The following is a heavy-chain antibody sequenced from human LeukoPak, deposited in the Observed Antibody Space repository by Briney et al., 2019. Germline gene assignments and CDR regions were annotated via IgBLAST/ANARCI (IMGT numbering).Heavy chain of an antibody. V-gene: IGHV1-8*01. CDR3: ARETGITMSFFLDY. Sequence: ASVKVSCKASGYTFTSYDINWVRQATGQGLEWMGWMNPNSGNTGYAQKFQGRVTMTRNTSISTAYMELSSLRSEDTAVYYCARETGITMSFFLDYWGQGTLVTVSS. CDR2: MNPNSGNT. CDR1: GYTFTSYD. J-gene: IGHJ4*02. D-gene: IGHD3-10*02.